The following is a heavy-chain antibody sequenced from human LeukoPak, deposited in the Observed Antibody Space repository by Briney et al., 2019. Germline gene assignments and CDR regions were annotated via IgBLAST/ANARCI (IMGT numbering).Heavy chain of an antibody. J-gene: IGHJ6*02. D-gene: IGHD5-12*01. Sequence: SETLSLTCAVYGGSFSGYYWSWIRQPPGKGLEWIGEINHSGSTNYNPSLKSRVTISVDTSKNQFSLKLSSVTAADTAVYYCARYGGYDSADYYYGMDVWGQGTTVTVSS. CDR3: ARYGGYDSADYYYGMDV. V-gene: IGHV4-34*01. CDR2: INHSGST. CDR1: GGSFSGYY.